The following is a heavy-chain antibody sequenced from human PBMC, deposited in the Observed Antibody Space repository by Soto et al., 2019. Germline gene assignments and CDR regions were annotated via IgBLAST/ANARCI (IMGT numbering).Heavy chain of an antibody. CDR2: ISAYNTNT. Sequence: QVQLVQSGAEVKMPGASVKVSCKASGYTLTSYGISWVRQAPGQGLEWMGWISAYNTNTHYAHKFQGRVTMTTDTSTSTAYMELRSLRSDDTAVYYCARDAVLGCSSASCYRGNLFDPWGQGTLVTVSS. CDR3: ARDAVLGCSSASCYRGNLFDP. D-gene: IGHD2-2*02. CDR1: GYTLTSYG. V-gene: IGHV1-18*01. J-gene: IGHJ5*02.